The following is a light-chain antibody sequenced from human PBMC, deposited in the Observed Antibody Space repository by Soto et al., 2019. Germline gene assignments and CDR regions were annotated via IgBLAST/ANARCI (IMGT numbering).Light chain of an antibody. Sequence: DIQMTKSPFTLSAILEDKITITCRARKSISIWLAWYQQKPGKAPKLLIYDASILESGVPSRFSATVSGTEFSLTITSLQPEDFAPYYCQQLFDSLITFCQGTRLEI. CDR3: QQLFDSLIT. CDR1: KSISIW. J-gene: IGKJ5*01. CDR2: DAS. V-gene: IGKV1-5*01.